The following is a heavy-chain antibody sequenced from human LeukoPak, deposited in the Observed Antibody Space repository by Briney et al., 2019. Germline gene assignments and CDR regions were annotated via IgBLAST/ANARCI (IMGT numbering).Heavy chain of an antibody. CDR1: GFTFSSYW. CDR2: IKQDGSKR. J-gene: IGHJ4*02. D-gene: IGHD5-24*01. Sequence: GGSLRLSCAASGFTFSSYWMSWVRQAPGKGLEWVANIKQDGSKRSYVDSVKGRFTISRDNAKNSLYLQMNSLRAEDTAIYYCTRVGYIDEGIDYWGQGTLVTVSS. V-gene: IGHV3-7*04. CDR3: TRVGYIDEGIDY.